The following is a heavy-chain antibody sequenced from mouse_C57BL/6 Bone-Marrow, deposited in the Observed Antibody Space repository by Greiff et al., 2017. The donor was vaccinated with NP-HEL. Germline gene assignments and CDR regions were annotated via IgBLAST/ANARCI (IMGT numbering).Heavy chain of an antibody. CDR2: IDPENGDT. D-gene: IGHD2-1*01. CDR3: TSNYPFAY. Sequence: VQLQQSGAELVRPGASVKLSCTASGFNIKDDYMHWVKQRPEQGLEWIGWIDPENGDTEYASKFQGKATITADTSSNTAYLQLSSLTSEDTAVYYVTSNYPFAYWGQGTLVTVSA. CDR1: GFNIKDDY. J-gene: IGHJ3*01. V-gene: IGHV14-4*01.